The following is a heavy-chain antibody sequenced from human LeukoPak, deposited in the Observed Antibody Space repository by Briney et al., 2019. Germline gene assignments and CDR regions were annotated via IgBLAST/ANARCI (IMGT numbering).Heavy chain of an antibody. J-gene: IGHJ4*02. Sequence: GGSLRLSCAASGFTFSRFGMNWVRQAPGKGLEWVSYTSSSSSSSTIYYADSVKGRFTISRDNAKNSLYLQMNSLRDEDTAVYYCAQKGGADYWGQGTLVTVSS. CDR2: TSSSSSSSTI. CDR1: GFTFSRFG. CDR3: AQKGGADY. D-gene: IGHD2-15*01. V-gene: IGHV3-48*02.